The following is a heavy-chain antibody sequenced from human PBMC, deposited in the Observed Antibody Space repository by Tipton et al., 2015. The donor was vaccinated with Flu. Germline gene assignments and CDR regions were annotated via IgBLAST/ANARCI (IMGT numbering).Heavy chain of an antibody. V-gene: IGHV4-38-2*02. CDR2: IYHSGST. CDR3: ARVKHGDYFDY. J-gene: IGHJ4*02. CDR1: GYSISSGYY. Sequence: TLSLTCTVSGYSISSGYYWGWIRQPPGKGLEWIGSIYHSGSTYYNPSLKSRVTISVDTSKNQSSLKLSSVTAADTAVYYCARVKHGDYFDYWGQGTLVTVSS. D-gene: IGHD4-17*01.